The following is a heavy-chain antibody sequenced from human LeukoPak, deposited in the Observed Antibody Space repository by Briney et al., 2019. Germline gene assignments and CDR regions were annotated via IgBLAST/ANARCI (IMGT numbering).Heavy chain of an antibody. CDR2: IYYSGST. CDR1: GGSISSSSYY. Sequence: PSETLSLTCTVSGGSISSSSYYWGWIRQPPGKGLEWIGSIYYSGSTYYNPSLKSRVTISVDTSKNQFSLKLSSVTAADTAVYYCARLAPYYYDSSGYPWGQRTLVTVSS. J-gene: IGHJ5*02. V-gene: IGHV4-39*01. D-gene: IGHD3-22*01. CDR3: ARLAPYYYDSSGYP.